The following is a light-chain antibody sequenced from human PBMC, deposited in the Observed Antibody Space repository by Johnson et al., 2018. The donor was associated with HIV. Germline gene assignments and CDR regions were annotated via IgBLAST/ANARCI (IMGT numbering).Light chain of an antibody. CDR1: SSNIGNNY. J-gene: IGLJ1*01. CDR3: GTWDSSLSAGV. V-gene: IGLV1-51*02. CDR2: ENN. Sequence: HSVLTQPPSVSAAPGQKVTISCSGSSSNIGNNYVSWYQQLPGTAPKLLIYENNKRPSGIPDRFSGSKSGTSATLAITGLQTGDEADYYCGTWDSSLSAGVFGTVTKVTVL.